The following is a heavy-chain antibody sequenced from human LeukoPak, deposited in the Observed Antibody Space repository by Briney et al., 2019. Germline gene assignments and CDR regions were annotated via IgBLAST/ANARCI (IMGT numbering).Heavy chain of an antibody. CDR3: ARDYYGSGSYFVY. J-gene: IGHJ4*02. D-gene: IGHD3-10*01. CDR2: IKQDGSEK. Sequence: GGSLRLSCAASGFTFSSYWMSWVRQAPGKGLEWVANIKQDGSEKYYVDSVKGRFTISRDNAKNSLYLQMNSLRAEDTAVYYCARDYYGSGSYFVYWGQGTLVTVSS. V-gene: IGHV3-7*01. CDR1: GFTFSSYW.